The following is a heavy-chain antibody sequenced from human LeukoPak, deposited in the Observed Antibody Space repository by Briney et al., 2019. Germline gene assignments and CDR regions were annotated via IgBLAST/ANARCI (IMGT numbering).Heavy chain of an antibody. V-gene: IGHV1-18*01. D-gene: IGHD3-16*01. CDR1: GYSFTRNG. CDR2: ISANSGNT. Sequence: ASVKVSCKPSGYSFTRNGISWVGQAPGQGLEWMAWISANSGNTNYAQNFQDRVTLTTDTSTSTAYMELRSLRSDDTAVYYCARDVNYAFDYWGQGTLVTVSS. J-gene: IGHJ4*02. CDR3: ARDVNYAFDY.